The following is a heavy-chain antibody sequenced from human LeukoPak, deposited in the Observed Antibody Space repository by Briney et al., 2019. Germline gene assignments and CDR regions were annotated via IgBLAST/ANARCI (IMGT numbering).Heavy chain of an antibody. CDR1: GFTFSSYG. CDR3: ARNRYGDYVPYDY. Sequence: GGSLRLSCAASGFTFSSYGMHWVRQAPGKGLEWVAVIWYDGSNKYYADSVKGRFTISRDNSKNTLYLQMNSLRAEDTAVYYCARNRYGDYVPYDYWGQGTLVTVSS. D-gene: IGHD4-17*01. CDR2: IWYDGSNK. J-gene: IGHJ4*02. V-gene: IGHV3-33*01.